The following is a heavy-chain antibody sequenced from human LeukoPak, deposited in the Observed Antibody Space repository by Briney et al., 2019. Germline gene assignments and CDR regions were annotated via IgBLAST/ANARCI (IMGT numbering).Heavy chain of an antibody. CDR3: AKVPYYDILTGYYDY. J-gene: IGHJ4*02. V-gene: IGHV3-23*01. CDR2: ISANGDKS. Sequence: GGSLRLSCTASGFIFSSYTMSWVRQAPGRGLEWVSTISANGDKSYYADSVKGRFTISRDNSKNTLYLQMNSLRAEDTAVYYCAKVPYYDILTGYYDYWGQGTLVTVSS. CDR1: GFIFSSYT. D-gene: IGHD3-9*01.